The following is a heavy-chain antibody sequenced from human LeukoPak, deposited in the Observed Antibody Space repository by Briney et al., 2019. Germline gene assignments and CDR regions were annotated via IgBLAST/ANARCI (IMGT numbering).Heavy chain of an antibody. CDR3: ARARYGSGSSSFDY. Sequence: PGGSLRLSCAASGFTFSSYSMNWVRQAPGKGLEWVSSISSSSSYIYYADSVKGRFTISRHNAKNSLYLQMNSLRAEDTAVYYCARARYGSGSSSFDYWGQGTLVTVSS. D-gene: IGHD3-10*01. CDR1: GFTFSSYS. CDR2: ISSSSSYI. V-gene: IGHV3-21*01. J-gene: IGHJ4*02.